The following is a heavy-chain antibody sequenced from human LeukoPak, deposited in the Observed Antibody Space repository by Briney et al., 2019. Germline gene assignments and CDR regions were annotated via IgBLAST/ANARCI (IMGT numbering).Heavy chain of an antibody. CDR3: ARHPTKGVCDY. CDR1: GGSISSSSYY. Sequence: PSETLSLTCTVSGGSISSSSYYWGWIRQPPGKGLEWIGSIYYSGSTYYNPSLKSRVTISVDTSKNQFSLKLSSVTAADPAVYYCARHPTKGVCDYWGQGTLVTVSS. D-gene: IGHD2-8*01. V-gene: IGHV4-39*01. CDR2: IYYSGST. J-gene: IGHJ4*02.